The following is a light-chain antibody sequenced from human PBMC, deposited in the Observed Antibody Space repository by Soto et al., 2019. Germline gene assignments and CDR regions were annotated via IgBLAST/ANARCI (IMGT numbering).Light chain of an antibody. Sequence: EIVLTQSPGTLSLSPGERATLSCRASQSVSGSRLAWYQQKPGQAPRLLIYGASNRATGIPDRFSGSGSGTDFTLTISRLEPEDFAVYSCQQYGISPYTFGQGTKLEIK. CDR3: QQYGISPYT. J-gene: IGKJ2*01. V-gene: IGKV3-20*01. CDR1: QSVSGSR. CDR2: GAS.